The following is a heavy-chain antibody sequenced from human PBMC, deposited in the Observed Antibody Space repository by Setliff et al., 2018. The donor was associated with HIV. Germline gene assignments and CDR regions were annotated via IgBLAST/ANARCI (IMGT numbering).Heavy chain of an antibody. Sequence: GGSLRLCCAASGFTFDNVDMNWVRQAPGKGPEWVSSISKNSFSIYYTDSVKGRFTVSRDNSRDTLYLQMNTLRAEDTAVYYCAKDHPIAASGFDNWGQGTLVTVSS. CDR1: GFTFDNVD. CDR3: AKDHPIAASGFDN. J-gene: IGHJ4*02. V-gene: IGHV3-23*01. CDR2: ISKNSFSI. D-gene: IGHD6-13*01.